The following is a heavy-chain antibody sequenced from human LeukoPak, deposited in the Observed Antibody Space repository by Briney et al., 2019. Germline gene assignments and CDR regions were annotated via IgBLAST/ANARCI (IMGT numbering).Heavy chain of an antibody. CDR3: ARHVKVGATAFDY. D-gene: IGHD1-26*01. V-gene: IGHV4-34*01. CDR1: GGSFSGYY. J-gene: IGHJ4*02. Sequence: PSETLSLTCAVYGGSFSGYYWSWIRQPPGKGLEWIGEINHSGSTNYSPSLKSRVTISVDTSKNQFSLKLSSVTAADTAVYYCARHVKVGATAFDYWGQGTLVTVSS. CDR2: INHSGST.